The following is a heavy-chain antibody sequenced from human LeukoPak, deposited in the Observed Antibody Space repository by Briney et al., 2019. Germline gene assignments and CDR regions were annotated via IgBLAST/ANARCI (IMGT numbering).Heavy chain of an antibody. CDR3: ARDLRATTSPGSPQY. CDR1: GFTFSSYW. Sequence: GGSLRLSCAASGFTFSSYWMSWVRQAPGKGLEWVANIKEDGSGKYYVDSVKGRFTISRDNAKNSLYLQMNSLRAEDTAVYYCARDLRATTSPGSPQYWGQGTLVTVSS. CDR2: IKEDGSGK. D-gene: IGHD1-1*01. J-gene: IGHJ4*02. V-gene: IGHV3-7*01.